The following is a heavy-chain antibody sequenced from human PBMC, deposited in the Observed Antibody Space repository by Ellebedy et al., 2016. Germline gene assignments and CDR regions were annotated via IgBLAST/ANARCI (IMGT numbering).Heavy chain of an antibody. Sequence: GGSLRLSCAASGFTFSSYNMSWVRQAPGKGLEWVSYIRTESSTIYYADSVKGRFTISRDDAKNSVYLQMNSLRDEDTAVYYCARDLTFVPGAPFDYWGQGTLVTVSS. J-gene: IGHJ4*02. V-gene: IGHV3-48*02. CDR3: ARDLTFVPGAPFDY. CDR2: IRTESSTI. D-gene: IGHD2-2*01. CDR1: GFTFSSYN.